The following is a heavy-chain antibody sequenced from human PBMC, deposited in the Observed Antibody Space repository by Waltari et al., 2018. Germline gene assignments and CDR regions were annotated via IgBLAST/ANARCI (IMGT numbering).Heavy chain of an antibody. CDR3: ARAGLLGGLDW. J-gene: IGHJ4*02. CDR2: INRDGSDT. CDR1: GFTVSGSW. Sequence: EVQLVESGGGLFQAGGSLRLSCEASGFTVSGSWVHWVRQGPGEGLVWGSRINRDGSDTAYADSAKGRFTISRDNAKNTLFLQMNSLRDEDTGVYYCARAGLLGGLDWWGQGTLVTVSS. V-gene: IGHV3-74*01. D-gene: IGHD2-15*01.